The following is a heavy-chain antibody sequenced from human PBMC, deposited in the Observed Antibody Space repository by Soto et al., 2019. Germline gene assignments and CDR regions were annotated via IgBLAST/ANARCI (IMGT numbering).Heavy chain of an antibody. CDR2: ISYDGSNK. CDR3: ARMYCTNGVCPYGMDV. CDR1: GFTFSSYA. Sequence: GGSLRLSCAASGFTFSSYAMHWVRQAPGKGLEWVAVISYDGSNKYYADSVKGRFTISRDNSKNTLYLQMNSLRAEDTAVYYCARMYCTNGVCPYGMDVWGQGTTVTVSS. J-gene: IGHJ6*02. D-gene: IGHD2-8*01. V-gene: IGHV3-30-3*01.